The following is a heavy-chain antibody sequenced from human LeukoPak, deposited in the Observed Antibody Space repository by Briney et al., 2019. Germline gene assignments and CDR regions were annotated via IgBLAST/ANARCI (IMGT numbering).Heavy chain of an antibody. Sequence: PSETLSLTCTVSGGSISTYYWSWIRQPAGKGLEWIGRLSSSGTTNYNTSLQSRVTMSVDTPTNQLSLNLTSVTAADTAVYYCAREVSGSDYYRAYDYWGQGTLVTVSS. D-gene: IGHD3-3*01. V-gene: IGHV4-4*07. CDR1: GGSISTYY. J-gene: IGHJ4*02. CDR3: AREVSGSDYYRAYDY. CDR2: LSSSGTT.